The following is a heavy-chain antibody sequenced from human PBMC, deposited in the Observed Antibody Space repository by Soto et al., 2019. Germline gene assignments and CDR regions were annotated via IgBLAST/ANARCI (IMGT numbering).Heavy chain of an antibody. V-gene: IGHV4-39*01. CDR1: GGSISNSNYY. CDR3: ACPSLGDFDI. D-gene: IGHD3-16*01. Sequence: QLQLQESGPGLVKPSQTLSLTCTVSGGSISNSNYYWGWIRQPPGRGLEWIGSIYYSGSTSYNSALKSRVTISVDTSKNQFSLRLTSVTAADTAGYYCACPSLGDFDIWGQGTMVTVSS. J-gene: IGHJ3*02. CDR2: IYYSGST.